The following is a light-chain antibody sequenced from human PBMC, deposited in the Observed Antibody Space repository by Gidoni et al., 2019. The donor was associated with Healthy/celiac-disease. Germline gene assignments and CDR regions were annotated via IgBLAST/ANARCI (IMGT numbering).Light chain of an antibody. CDR2: DAS. J-gene: IGKJ4*01. CDR1: QSVSSY. Sequence: EIVLTQSPATLSLSPGERATLSCRASQSVSSYLAWYQQKPGQAPRLLIYDASNRATVIPARFSGSGSGTYFTLTISSLEPEDFAVYYCQQRSNWPPLTFXGXTKVXIK. CDR3: QQRSNWPPLT. V-gene: IGKV3-11*01.